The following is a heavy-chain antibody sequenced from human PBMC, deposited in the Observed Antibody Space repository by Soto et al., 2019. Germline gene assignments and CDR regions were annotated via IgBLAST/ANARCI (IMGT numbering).Heavy chain of an antibody. CDR1: GAPISAFY. Sequence: SETLSLTCTVSGAPISAFYRSWVRQSPGKRLEWIGHIYYTASTNYNPSLNSRLTISLDTSKNQFSLRLNSVTAADKAVYYCARRGDGYSGVCFDSWGQGTLVTVSS. D-gene: IGHD2-15*01. V-gene: IGHV4-59*01. CDR2: IYYTAST. CDR3: ARRGDGYSGVCFDS. J-gene: IGHJ5*01.